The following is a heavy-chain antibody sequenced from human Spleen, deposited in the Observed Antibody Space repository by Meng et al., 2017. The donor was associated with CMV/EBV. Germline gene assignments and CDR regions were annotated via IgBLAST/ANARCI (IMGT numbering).Heavy chain of an antibody. CDR1: GYCITSYY. CDR2: INSSGGGT. J-gene: IGHJ4*02. CDR3: ARILYGGNPPFDY. V-gene: IGHV1-46*01. Sequence: ATGYCITSYYLPSVRQAPGQGLEWMGIINSSGGGTTSARKFQGRVTMTRDTSTSTVYMELSSLRSDDTAVYFCARILYGGNPPFDYWGQGTLVTVSS. D-gene: IGHD4/OR15-4a*01.